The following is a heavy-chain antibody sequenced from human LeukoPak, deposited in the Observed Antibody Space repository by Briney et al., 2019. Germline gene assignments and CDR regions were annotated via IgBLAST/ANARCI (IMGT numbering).Heavy chain of an antibody. CDR1: GGSINVYY. CDR3: ARKVIAPGAFDI. D-gene: IGHD6-13*01. CDR2: ISTSGNT. V-gene: IGHV4-4*07. Sequence: SETLSLTCTVSGGSINVYYWSWIRQPAGKGLQWIGRISTSGNTDYNPSLKSRVTMSVDTSKNQFSLKLTSVTAEDTAVYYCARKVIAPGAFDIWGQGTMVTVSS. J-gene: IGHJ3*02.